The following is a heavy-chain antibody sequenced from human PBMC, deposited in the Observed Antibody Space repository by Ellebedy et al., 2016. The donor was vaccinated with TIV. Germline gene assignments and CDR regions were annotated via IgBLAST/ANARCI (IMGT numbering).Heavy chain of an antibody. Sequence: GGSLRLSCAASGFSSGTYWTHWVRQAPGKGLVWVSHINTDGSITDYADSVRGRFTISRDNARNTLYLQMNSLRAEDTALYYCANSDGVIRFDPWGQGTLVTVSS. CDR3: ANSDGVIRFDP. V-gene: IGHV3-74*01. CDR1: GFSSGTYW. J-gene: IGHJ5*02. CDR2: INTDGSIT. D-gene: IGHD3-16*02.